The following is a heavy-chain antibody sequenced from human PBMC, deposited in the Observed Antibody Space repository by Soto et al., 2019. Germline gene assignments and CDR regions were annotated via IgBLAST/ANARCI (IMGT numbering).Heavy chain of an antibody. V-gene: IGHV4-39*01. Sequence: PSETLSLTCTSSSASISSTSYYWGWVRQPPGKGLEWIGTTFYSGSTYYNPSLKSRVTVSADTSKNQLSLRLNSVTAADTALYYSARLGDIYYFDYWGQGTLVTVS. J-gene: IGHJ4*02. CDR2: TFYSGST. CDR3: ARLGDIYYFDY. CDR1: SASISSTSYY. D-gene: IGHD3-9*01.